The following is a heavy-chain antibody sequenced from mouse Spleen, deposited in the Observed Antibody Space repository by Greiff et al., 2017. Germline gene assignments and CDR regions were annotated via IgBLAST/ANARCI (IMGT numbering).Heavy chain of an antibody. V-gene: IGHV3-2*02. J-gene: IGHJ3*01. Sequence: ESGPGLVKPSQSLSLTCTVTGYSITSDYAWNWIRQFPGNKLEWMGYISYSGSTSYNPSLKSRISITRDTSKNQFFLQLNSVTTEDTATYYCARGNYGNYGWFAYWGQGTLVTVSA. CDR2: ISYSGST. CDR3: ARGNYGNYGWFAY. CDR1: GYSITSDYA. D-gene: IGHD2-1*01.